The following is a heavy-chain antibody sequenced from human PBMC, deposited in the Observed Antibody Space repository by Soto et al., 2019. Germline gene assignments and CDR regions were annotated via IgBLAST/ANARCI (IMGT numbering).Heavy chain of an antibody. CDR2: ISWNSSSI. J-gene: IGHJ3*02. D-gene: IGHD5-12*01. CDR1: GFTFDDYA. CDR3: AKDTDLWLDAFDI. V-gene: IGHV3-9*01. Sequence: GGSLSLSCAASGFTFDDYAMHWVRQAPGKGLEWVSGISWNSSSIGYADSVKGRFTISRDNAKNSLYLQMNSLRAEDTALYYCAKDTDLWLDAFDIWGQGTMVTVSS.